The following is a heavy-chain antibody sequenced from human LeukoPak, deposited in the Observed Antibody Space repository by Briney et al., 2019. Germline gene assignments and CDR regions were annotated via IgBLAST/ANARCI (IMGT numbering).Heavy chain of an antibody. CDR3: ARWSAEYYYDSSGYFDY. CDR1: GGTFSSYA. V-gene: IGHV1-69*05. Sequence: SVKVSCKASGGTFSSYAISWVRQAPGQGLEWMGGIIPIFGTANYAQKFQGRVTITTDESTSTAYMELSSLRSEDTAVYYCARWSAEYYYDSSGYFDYWGQGTLVTVSS. J-gene: IGHJ4*02. CDR2: IIPIFGTA. D-gene: IGHD3-22*01.